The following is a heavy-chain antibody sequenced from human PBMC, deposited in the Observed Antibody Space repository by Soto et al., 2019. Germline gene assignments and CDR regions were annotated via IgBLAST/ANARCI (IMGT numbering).Heavy chain of an antibody. V-gene: IGHV4-39*01. CDR1: GGSISSSSYY. D-gene: IGHD3-22*01. CDR3: ARFYDSSGYYEDY. Sequence: SETLSLTCTVSGGSISSSSYYGVWIRQPPGKGLDWIGSIYYSGSTYYNPSLKSRVTISVDTSKNQFSLKLSSVTAADTAVYYCARFYDSSGYYEDYWGQGTLVTVSS. J-gene: IGHJ4*02. CDR2: IYYSGST.